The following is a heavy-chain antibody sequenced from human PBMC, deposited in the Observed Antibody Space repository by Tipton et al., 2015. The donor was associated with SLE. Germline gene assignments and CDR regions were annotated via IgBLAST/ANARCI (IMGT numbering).Heavy chain of an antibody. J-gene: IGHJ4*02. V-gene: IGHV4-59*08. CDR1: GDSISSYH. Sequence: LRLSCTLSGDSISSYHWSWIRQPPGRGLEWIGYLHYGGSTDYNPSLKSRVTISVDRTKNQVSLKRSSVTAADTALYYCARHGMAVGRTGYLDYWGQGTLVTVSS. D-gene: IGHD6-19*01. CDR2: LHYGGST. CDR3: ARHGMAVGRTGYLDY.